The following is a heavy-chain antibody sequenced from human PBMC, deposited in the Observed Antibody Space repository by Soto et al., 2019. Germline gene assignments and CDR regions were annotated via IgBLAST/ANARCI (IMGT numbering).Heavy chain of an antibody. CDR2: ISSSSYTI. CDR3: AKDGPRYDSSGYYYVQSTGHFDY. Sequence: GSLKLSCAASGFTFSIYSMNWVRQAPGKGLECLSYISSSSYTIYYADSVKGRFTISRDNSKNTLYLQMNSLRAEDTAVYYCAKDGPRYDSSGYYYVQSTGHFDYWGQGTLVTVSS. J-gene: IGHJ4*02. V-gene: IGHV3-48*01. D-gene: IGHD3-22*01. CDR1: GFTFSIYS.